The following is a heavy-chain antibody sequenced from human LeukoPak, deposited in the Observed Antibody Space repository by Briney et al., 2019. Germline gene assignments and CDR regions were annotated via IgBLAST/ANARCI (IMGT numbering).Heavy chain of an antibody. J-gene: IGHJ4*02. CDR1: GLFFSTNW. D-gene: IGHD1-26*01. CDR3: ASWEASTNY. V-gene: IGHV3-7*01. Sequence: GGSLRLSRAASGLFFSTNWMSWVRQAPGKGLEWVATIKPDGRDKYYVDSVKGRFTMSRDNGKNSVYLQMNSLRAEDTAVYYCASWEASTNYWGQGTLVTVSS. CDR2: IKPDGRDK.